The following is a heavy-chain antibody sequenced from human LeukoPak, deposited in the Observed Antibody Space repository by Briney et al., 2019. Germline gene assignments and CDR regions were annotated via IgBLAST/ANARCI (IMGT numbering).Heavy chain of an antibody. Sequence: ASVKVSCKASGYTFTVYFMHWVRQAPGQGLEWMGWINPNSGGTNYAQKFQGRVTMTRDTSISTAYMELSRLRSDDTAVYYCARELNHDSSGYYFDYWGQGTLVTVSS. D-gene: IGHD3-22*01. CDR3: ARELNHDSSGYYFDY. J-gene: IGHJ4*02. CDR2: INPNSGGT. V-gene: IGHV1-2*02. CDR1: GYTFTVYF.